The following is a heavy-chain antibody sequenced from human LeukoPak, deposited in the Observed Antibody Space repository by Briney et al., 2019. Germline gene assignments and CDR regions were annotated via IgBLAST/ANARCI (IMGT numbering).Heavy chain of an antibody. V-gene: IGHV1-69*01. J-gene: IGHJ4*02. CDR1: GGTFSSYA. Sequence: SVKVSCKASGGTFSSYAISWVRQTPGQGLEWMGGIIPIFGTANYAQKFQGRVTITADESTSTAYMELSSLRPEDAAVYYCAREDTAMVLVDYWGQGTLVTVSS. CDR3: AREDTAMVLVDY. CDR2: IIPIFGTA. D-gene: IGHD5-18*01.